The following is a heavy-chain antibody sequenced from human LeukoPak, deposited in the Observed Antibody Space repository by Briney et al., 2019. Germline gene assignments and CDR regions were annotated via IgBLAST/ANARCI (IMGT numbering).Heavy chain of an antibody. Sequence: GGSLRLSCAASGFTFSSYWMSWVRQAPGKGLEWVANIKQDGSEKYYVDPVKGRFTISRDNAKNSLYLQMNSLGAEDTAVYYCARVSPNTVTTLQYFDYWGQGTLVTVSS. CDR1: GFTFSSYW. J-gene: IGHJ4*02. D-gene: IGHD4-17*01. CDR2: IKQDGSEK. CDR3: ARVSPNTVTTLQYFDY. V-gene: IGHV3-7*01.